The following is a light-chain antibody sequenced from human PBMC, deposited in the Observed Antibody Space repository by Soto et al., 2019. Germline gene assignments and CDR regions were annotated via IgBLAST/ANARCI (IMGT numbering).Light chain of an antibody. J-gene: IGLJ2*01. CDR1: SSNIGSNT. V-gene: IGLV1-44*01. Sequence: QSVLTQPPSALGTPGQRVTISCSGSSSNIGSNTVNWYQQLPGTAPKLLIYSDNQRPSGVPDRFSGSKSGTSVSLAISGLQSEDEADYYCAAWDDSLNGVVFGGGTKLTVL. CDR2: SDN. CDR3: AAWDDSLNGVV.